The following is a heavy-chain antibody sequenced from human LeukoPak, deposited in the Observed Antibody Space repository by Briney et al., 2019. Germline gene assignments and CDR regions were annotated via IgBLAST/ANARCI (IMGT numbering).Heavy chain of an antibody. Sequence: SETLSLTYTVSGGSISSYYWSWIRQPPGKGLEWIGYIYTSGSTNYNPSLKSRVTISVDTSKNQFSLKLSSVTAADTAVYYCARRRGGTQAYYYMDVWGKGTTVTVSS. CDR2: IYTSGST. CDR3: ARRRGGTQAYYYMDV. CDR1: GGSISSYY. D-gene: IGHD1-26*01. J-gene: IGHJ6*03. V-gene: IGHV4-4*09.